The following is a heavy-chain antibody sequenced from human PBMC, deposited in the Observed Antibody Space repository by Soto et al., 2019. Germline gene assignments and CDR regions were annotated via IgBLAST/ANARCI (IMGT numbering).Heavy chain of an antibody. V-gene: IGHV3-66*01. CDR1: GFSFRSYS. CDR3: ATLTKYDILTGFYPC. J-gene: IGHJ4*02. Sequence: PGGSLRLSCAASGFSFRSYSMGWVRQAPGKGLEWVSVIYSDGSTYYADSVKGRFIISRDNSNNTLYFQMNSLRAEDTAVYYCATLTKYDILTGFYPCWGQGTLVTVSS. D-gene: IGHD3-9*01. CDR2: IYSDGST.